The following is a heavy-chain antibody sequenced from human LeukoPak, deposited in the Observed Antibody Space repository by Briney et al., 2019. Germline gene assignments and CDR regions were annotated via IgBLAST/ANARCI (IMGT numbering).Heavy chain of an antibody. V-gene: IGHV3-21*04. J-gene: IGHJ4*02. CDR1: GFTFSSYS. Sequence: GGSLRLSCAASGFTFSSYSMNWVRQAPGKGLEWVSSISSSSSYIYYADSVKGRFTISRDNSKNTLHLQMNSLRAEDTAVYYCAKAQRLPYYYDSSGYYRGVYYFDYWGQGTLVTVSS. D-gene: IGHD3-22*01. CDR3: AKAQRLPYYYDSSGYYRGVYYFDY. CDR2: ISSSSSYI.